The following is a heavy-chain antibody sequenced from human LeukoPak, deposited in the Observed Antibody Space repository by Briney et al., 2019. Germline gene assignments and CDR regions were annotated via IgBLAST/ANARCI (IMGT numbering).Heavy chain of an antibody. J-gene: IGHJ5*02. V-gene: IGHV3-7*01. D-gene: IGHD3-22*01. CDR2: IKQDGSEK. CDR3: ARDQKGNYYDSSGYYYINWFDP. Sequence: AGGSLRLSCAASGFTFSSYWMSWARQAPGKGLEWVANIKQDGSEKYYVDSVKGRFTISRDNAKNSLYLQMNSLRAEDTAVYYCARDQKGNYYDSSGYYYINWFDPWGQGTLVTVSS. CDR1: GFTFSSYW.